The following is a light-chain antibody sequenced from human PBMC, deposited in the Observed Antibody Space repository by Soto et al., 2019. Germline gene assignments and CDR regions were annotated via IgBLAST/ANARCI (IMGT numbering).Light chain of an antibody. J-gene: IGLJ2*01. CDR2: DVS. V-gene: IGLV2-11*01. CDR3: CSYAGTYTHVV. CDR1: SSDVGGYNY. Sequence: QSVLTQPRSVSGSPGQSVTISCTGTSSDVGGYNYVSWYQQHPGKAPKLMIYDVSKRPSGVPDHFSGSKSGNTASLTISGLQAEDEADYYCCSYAGTYTHVVFGGGTKLTVL.